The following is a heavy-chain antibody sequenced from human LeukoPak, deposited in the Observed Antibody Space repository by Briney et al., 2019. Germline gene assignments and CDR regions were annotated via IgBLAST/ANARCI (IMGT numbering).Heavy chain of an antibody. CDR3: ARGLEYSSSHFGW. CDR1: GYTFSSYY. Sequence: GASVKVSCKASGYTFSSYYMHWVRQAPGQGLEWMGIINPSGGSTSYAQKFQGRVTITRNTSISTAYMELSSLRSEDTAVYYCARGLEYSSSHFGWWGQGTLVTVSS. D-gene: IGHD6-6*01. J-gene: IGHJ4*02. CDR2: INPSGGST. V-gene: IGHV1-46*01.